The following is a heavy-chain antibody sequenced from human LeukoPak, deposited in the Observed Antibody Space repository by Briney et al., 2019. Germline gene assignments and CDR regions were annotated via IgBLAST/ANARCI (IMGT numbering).Heavy chain of an antibody. CDR3: ARVGYYGSGNTYYMDV. J-gene: IGHJ6*03. Sequence: SVKVSCKASGGTFSSYAISWVRQAPGQGLEWMGGIIPIFGTANYAQKFQGRVTITADEFTSTAYMELSSLRSEDTAVYYCARVGYYGSGNTYYMDVWGKGTTVTVSS. CDR1: GGTFSSYA. V-gene: IGHV1-69*13. CDR2: IIPIFGTA. D-gene: IGHD3-10*01.